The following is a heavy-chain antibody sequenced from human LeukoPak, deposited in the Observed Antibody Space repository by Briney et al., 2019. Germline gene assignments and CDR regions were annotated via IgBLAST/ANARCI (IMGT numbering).Heavy chain of an antibody. V-gene: IGHV4-38-2*02. D-gene: IGHD6-6*01. CDR2: IYHSGST. CDR3: ARGSSSDWFDP. Sequence: SETLSLTCTVSGYSISSGYYWGWIRQPPGKGLEWIGSIYHSGSTYYNPSLKSRVTISVDTSKNQFSLKLSSVTAAGTAVYYCARGSSSDWFDPWGQGTLVTVSS. CDR1: GYSISSGYY. J-gene: IGHJ5*02.